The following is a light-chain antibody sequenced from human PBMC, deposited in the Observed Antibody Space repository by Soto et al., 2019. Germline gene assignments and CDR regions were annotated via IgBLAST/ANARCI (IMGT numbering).Light chain of an antibody. V-gene: IGKV1-39*01. J-gene: IGKJ1*01. CDR1: QNIDNC. CDR2: AAS. Sequence: DIQMIQSPSSLSASVGDRVTITCRARQNIDNCLSWYQQKPGKAPKLLIYAASSLHSGVPSRFSGSGSGTDVTLTISSLQREDRATYYCLQTYTAPATFGQGTRVEIK. CDR3: LQTYTAPAT.